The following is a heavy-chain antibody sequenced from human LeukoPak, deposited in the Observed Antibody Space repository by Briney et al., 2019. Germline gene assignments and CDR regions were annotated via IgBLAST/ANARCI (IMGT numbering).Heavy chain of an antibody. Sequence: GGSLRLSCAASGFTFSSYEMNWVRQAPGKGLQWVSDISSSGTTIYYADSVKGRFTISRDNAKNSLYLQMNSLRAEDTAVYYCARKYCSTTSCLFDNGGQGTLVTVSA. D-gene: IGHD2-2*01. V-gene: IGHV3-48*03. CDR1: GFTFSSYE. CDR3: ARKYCSTTSCLFDN. CDR2: ISSSGTTI. J-gene: IGHJ4*02.